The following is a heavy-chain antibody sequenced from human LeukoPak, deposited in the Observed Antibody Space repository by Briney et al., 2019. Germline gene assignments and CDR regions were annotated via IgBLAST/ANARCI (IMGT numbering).Heavy chain of an antibody. Sequence: ASLKVSCKASGYTFTSYGISWVRQAPGQGLEWMGWISAYNGNTNYAQKLQGRVTMTTDTSTSTAYMELRSLRSDDTAVYYCARPKCSGGSCYWSFFYWGQGTLVTVSS. CDR2: ISAYNGNT. D-gene: IGHD2-15*01. V-gene: IGHV1-18*01. CDR3: ARPKCSGGSCYWSFFY. J-gene: IGHJ4*02. CDR1: GYTFTSYG.